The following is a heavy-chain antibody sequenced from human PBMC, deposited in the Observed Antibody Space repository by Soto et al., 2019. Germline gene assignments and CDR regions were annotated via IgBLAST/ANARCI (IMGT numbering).Heavy chain of an antibody. CDR2: IVVGSGNT. D-gene: IGHD4-17*01. V-gene: IGHV1-58*02. CDR3: ARLPWADYGGIFDP. CDR1: GFTFTSSA. J-gene: IGHJ5*02. Sequence: GASVKVSCKASGFTFTSSAMQWVRQARGQRLEWIGWIVVGSGNTNYAQKFQERVTITRDMSTSTAYMELSSLRSEDTAVYYCARLPWADYGGIFDPWGQGTLVTVSS.